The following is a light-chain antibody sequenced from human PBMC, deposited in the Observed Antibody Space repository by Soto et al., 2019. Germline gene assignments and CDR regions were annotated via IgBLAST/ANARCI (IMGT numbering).Light chain of an antibody. CDR2: DAS. Sequence: EIVLTQSPATLSLXPGERVSLSCRASQSVNTYFAWYQQKPGQAPRLLIYDASSRATGIPARFXXXXXXXXXXXXISSLEPEDFAIYYCQQRSSWPLTFGHGTRVE. J-gene: IGKJ1*01. V-gene: IGKV3-11*01. CDR3: QQRSSWPLT. CDR1: QSVNTY.